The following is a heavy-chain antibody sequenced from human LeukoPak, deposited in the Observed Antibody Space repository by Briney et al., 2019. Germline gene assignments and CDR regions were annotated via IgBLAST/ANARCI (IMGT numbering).Heavy chain of an antibody. CDR1: GVSINSYY. CDR3: ARLLHDWFDS. V-gene: IGHV4-59*08. D-gene: IGHD4-11*01. CDR2: IYYRGSA. J-gene: IGHJ5*01. Sequence: ASETLSLTCTVSGVSINSYYWSWIRQPPGKGLECLGYIYYRGSANYNPSLKSRVTISIDTSKNQFSLKLTSVTAADTAVYYCARLLHDWFDSWGQGTLVTVSS.